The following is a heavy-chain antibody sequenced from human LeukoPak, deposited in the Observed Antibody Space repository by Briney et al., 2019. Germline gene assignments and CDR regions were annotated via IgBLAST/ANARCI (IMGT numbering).Heavy chain of an antibody. V-gene: IGHV4-59*01. J-gene: IGHJ5*02. Sequence: SETLSLTCTVSGGSISSYYWSWIRQPPGKGLDWIGYIYYSGSTNYNPSLKSRVTISVDTSKNQFSLKLSSVTAADTAVYYCARDGDYYDSSGYYFTQFDPWGQGTLVTVSS. CDR1: GGSISSYY. D-gene: IGHD3-22*01. CDR2: IYYSGST. CDR3: ARDGDYYDSSGYYFTQFDP.